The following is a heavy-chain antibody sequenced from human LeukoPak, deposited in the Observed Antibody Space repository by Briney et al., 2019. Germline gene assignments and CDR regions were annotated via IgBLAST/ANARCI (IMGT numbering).Heavy chain of an antibody. CDR1: GYTFTSYG. D-gene: IGHD4-17*01. V-gene: IGHV1-46*01. Sequence: LRASVKVSCKASGYTFTSYGLTWVRQAPGQGLEWMGIINPSGGSTNYAQKFQGRVTVTRDMSTSTVYMELSSLISEDTAVYYCAKYGHSPYFDYWGQGTLVTVSS. CDR3: AKYGHSPYFDY. CDR2: INPSGGST. J-gene: IGHJ4*02.